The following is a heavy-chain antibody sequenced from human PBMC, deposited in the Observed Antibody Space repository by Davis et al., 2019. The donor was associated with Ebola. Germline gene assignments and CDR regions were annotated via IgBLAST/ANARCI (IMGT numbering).Heavy chain of an antibody. CDR3: ARDLGGPTRNWFDP. CDR1: GYTFTGYY. CDR2: INPNSGGT. V-gene: IGHV1-2*02. Sequence: ASVKVSCKASGYTFTGYYMHWVRQAPGQGLEWMGWINPNSGGTNYAQKFQGRVTMTRDTSISTAYMELSRLRSDDTAVYYCARDLGGPTRNWFDPWGQGTLVTVSS. D-gene: IGHD2-15*01. J-gene: IGHJ5*02.